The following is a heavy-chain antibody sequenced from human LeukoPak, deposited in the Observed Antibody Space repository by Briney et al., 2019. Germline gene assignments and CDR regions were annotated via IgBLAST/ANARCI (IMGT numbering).Heavy chain of an antibody. D-gene: IGHD4-17*01. CDR2: INHSGST. V-gene: IGHV4-34*01. CDR1: GGSFSGYY. Sequence: SETLSLTCAVYGGSFSGYYWSWIRQPPGKGLEWIGEINHSGSTNYNPSLKSRVTISVDTSKNQFSLKLSSVTAADTAVYYCARYGDARGLDYWGQGTLVTVSS. J-gene: IGHJ4*02. CDR3: ARYGDARGLDY.